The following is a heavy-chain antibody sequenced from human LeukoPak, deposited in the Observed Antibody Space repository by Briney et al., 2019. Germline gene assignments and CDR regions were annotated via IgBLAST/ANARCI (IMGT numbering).Heavy chain of an antibody. J-gene: IGHJ4*02. V-gene: IGHV1-2*02. D-gene: IGHD6-19*01. CDR3: ARDRRYSSASGYFDY. CDR2: INPNSGGT. CDR1: GYTFTDYC. Sequence: ASVKVSCKASGYTFTDYCVHWVRQAPGQGLEWMGWINPNSGGTNYAQKFQGRVTMTRDTSISTAYMELSRLRSDDTAVYYCARDRRYSSASGYFDYWGQGTLVTVSS.